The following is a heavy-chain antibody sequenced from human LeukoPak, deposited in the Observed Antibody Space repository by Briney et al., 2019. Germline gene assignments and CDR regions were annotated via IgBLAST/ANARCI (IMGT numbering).Heavy chain of an antibody. J-gene: IGHJ6*02. CDR2: IWYDGSNK. V-gene: IGHV3-33*01. CDR1: GFTFSSYG. Sequence: GGSLRLSCAAPGFTFSSYGMHWVRQAPGKGLEWVAVIWYDGSNKYYADSVKGRFTISRDNSKNTLYLQMNSLRAEDTAVYYCARDLIVADAPRMDVWGQGTTVTVPS. CDR3: ARDLIVADAPRMDV. D-gene: IGHD2-15*01.